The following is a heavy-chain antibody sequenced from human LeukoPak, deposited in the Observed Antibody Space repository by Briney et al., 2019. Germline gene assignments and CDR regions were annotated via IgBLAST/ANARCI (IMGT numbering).Heavy chain of an antibody. CDR1: GFTFTGYY. V-gene: IGHV1-2*02. J-gene: IGHJ6*03. D-gene: IGHD2-15*01. CDR3: ARGGGSYYYYYYMDV. CDR2: INPNSGGT. Sequence: PGGSLRLSCAASGFTFTGYYMHWVRQAPGQGLEWMGWINPNSGGTNYAQKFQGRVTMTRDTSISTAYMELSRLRSDDTAVYYCARGGGSYYYYYYMDVWGKGTTVTVSS.